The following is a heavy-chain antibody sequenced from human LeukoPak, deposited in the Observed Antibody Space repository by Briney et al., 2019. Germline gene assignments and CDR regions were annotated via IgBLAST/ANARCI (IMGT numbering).Heavy chain of an antibody. CDR3: AKALGEYYFDS. V-gene: IGHV3-23*01. CDR2: ISGSGGST. Sequence: GGSLRLSCAASGFTFSRYAMSWVRQAPGKGLEWVSAISGSGGSTYYADSVKGRFSSSRDNSKNPMYPQMNSLRAEDTAVYYCAKALGEYYFDSWGQGALVTVSS. CDR1: GFTFSRYA. D-gene: IGHD3-10*01. J-gene: IGHJ4*02.